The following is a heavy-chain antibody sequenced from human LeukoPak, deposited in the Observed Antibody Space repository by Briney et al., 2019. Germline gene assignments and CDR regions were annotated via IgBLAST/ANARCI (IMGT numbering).Heavy chain of an antibody. D-gene: IGHD4-17*01. Sequence: DPGGSLRLSCAASGFTFSSYGMSWVRQAPGKGLEWVSAISGSGGSTYYADSVKGRFTISRDNSKNTLYLQMNSLRAEDTAVYYCAKSHYGDPYFDYWGQGTLVTVSS. CDR1: GFTFSSYG. V-gene: IGHV3-23*01. CDR2: ISGSGGST. J-gene: IGHJ4*02. CDR3: AKSHYGDPYFDY.